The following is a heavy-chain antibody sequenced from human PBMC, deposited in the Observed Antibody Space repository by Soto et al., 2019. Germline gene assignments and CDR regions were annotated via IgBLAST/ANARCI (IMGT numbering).Heavy chain of an antibody. CDR2: IYYSGST. Sequence: SETLSLTCTVSGDSISSYYWSWIRQPPGKGLEWIGYIYYSGSTNYNPSLKSRVTISVDTSKNQFSLKLSSVTAADTAVYYCARGLWFGELFSGYYYYYYMDVWGKGTTVTVSS. J-gene: IGHJ6*03. CDR3: ARGLWFGELFSGYYYYYYMDV. D-gene: IGHD3-10*01. V-gene: IGHV4-59*01. CDR1: GDSISSYY.